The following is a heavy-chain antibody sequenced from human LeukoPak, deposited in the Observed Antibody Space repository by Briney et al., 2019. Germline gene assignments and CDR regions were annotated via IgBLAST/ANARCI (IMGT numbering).Heavy chain of an antibody. CDR1: GFSFSSYA. CDR3: ARDSSGSYNWFDP. J-gene: IGHJ5*02. CDR2: ISYDGSNE. Sequence: GGSLRLSCAASGFSFSSYAMHWVRQAPGKGLESVAVISYDGSNEDYPDSVKGRFTISRDSSKNTLYLQMNSLRAEDTAVYYCARDSSGSYNWFDPWGQGTLVTVSS. D-gene: IGHD6-19*01. V-gene: IGHV3-30*04.